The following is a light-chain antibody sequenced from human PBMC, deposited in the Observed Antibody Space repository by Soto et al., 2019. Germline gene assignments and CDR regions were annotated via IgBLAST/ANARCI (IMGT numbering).Light chain of an antibody. J-gene: IGKJ1*01. CDR3: QQYNSYWT. CDR1: QGIGNY. V-gene: IGKV1-9*01. CDR2: AAS. Sequence: IQLTQSPSSLSASVGDRVTFACRASQGIGNYLAWYQQKPGKAPKLLIYAASTLQSGVPSRFSGSASGTEFTLTITSLQPDDFATYYCQQYNSYWTFGQGTKVDI.